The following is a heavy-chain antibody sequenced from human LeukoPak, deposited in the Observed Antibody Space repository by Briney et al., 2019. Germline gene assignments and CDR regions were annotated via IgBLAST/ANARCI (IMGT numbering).Heavy chain of an antibody. V-gene: IGHV3-23*01. D-gene: IGHD1-26*01. CDR2: ISGSGGST. CDR3: AKDPRPEGWGLLVDY. J-gene: IGHJ4*02. Sequence: QSGGSLRLSCAASGFTFSSYAMSWVRQAPGKGLEWVSAISGSGGSTYYADSVKGRFTISRDNSKNTLYLQMNSLRAEDTAVYYCAKDPRPEGWGLLVDYWGQGTLVTVSS. CDR1: GFTFSSYA.